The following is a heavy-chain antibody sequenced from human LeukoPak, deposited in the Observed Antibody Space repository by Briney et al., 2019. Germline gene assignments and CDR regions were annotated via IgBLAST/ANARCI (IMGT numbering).Heavy chain of an antibody. CDR2: INHSGST. D-gene: IGHD3-10*01. V-gene: IGHV4-34*01. CDR1: GGSFSGYY. CDR3: ARGRGEVLWFGELLSNPYYFDY. J-gene: IGHJ4*02. Sequence: SETLSLTCAVHGGSFSGYYWSWIRQPPGKGLEWIGEINHSGSTNYNPSLKSRVTISVDTSKNQFSLKLSSVTAADTAVYYCARGRGEVLWFGELLSNPYYFDYWGQGTLVTVSS.